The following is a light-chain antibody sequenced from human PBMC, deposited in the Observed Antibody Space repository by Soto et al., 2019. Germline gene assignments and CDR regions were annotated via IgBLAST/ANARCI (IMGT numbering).Light chain of an antibody. CDR1: ENIDSY. Sequence: DIQMTQSPPSLSASVGDSVTIVCRATENIDSYLNWYQQKPGSAPTLIVYSASALQSGVPSRFSGSVSGTTSTLTITSLQPEDVSLYFCQQTYRAPYSFGGGT. J-gene: IGKJ4*02. V-gene: IGKV1-39*01. CDR2: SAS. CDR3: QQTYRAPYS.